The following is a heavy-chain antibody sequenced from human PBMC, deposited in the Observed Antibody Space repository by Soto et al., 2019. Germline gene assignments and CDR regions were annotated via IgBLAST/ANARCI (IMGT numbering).Heavy chain of an antibody. V-gene: IGHV4-31*03. CDR3: ARAGSYCSSTSCYYYYYYGMDV. D-gene: IGHD2-2*01. J-gene: IGHJ6*02. CDR1: GGSISSGGYY. Sequence: QVQLQESGPGLVKPSQTLSLTCTVSGGSISSGGYYWSWIRQHPGKGLEWIGYIYYSGSTYYNPCLKSRVTISVDTSKNQFSLKLSSVTAADTAVYYCARAGSYCSSTSCYYYYYYGMDVWGQGTTVTVSS. CDR2: IYYSGST.